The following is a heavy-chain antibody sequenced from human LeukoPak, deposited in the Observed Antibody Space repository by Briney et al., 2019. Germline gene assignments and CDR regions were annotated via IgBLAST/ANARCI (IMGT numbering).Heavy chain of an antibody. J-gene: IGHJ4*02. D-gene: IGHD5-18*01. CDR3: AASYVDTAMVF. Sequence: GSLRLSCAASGFTFSSYSMNWVRQAPGKGLGWVSYISSSSSTIYYADSVKGRFTISRDNAKNSLYLQMNSLRAEDTAVYYCAASYVDTAMVFGGQGTLVTVSS. CDR2: ISSSSSTI. V-gene: IGHV3-48*04. CDR1: GFTFSSYS.